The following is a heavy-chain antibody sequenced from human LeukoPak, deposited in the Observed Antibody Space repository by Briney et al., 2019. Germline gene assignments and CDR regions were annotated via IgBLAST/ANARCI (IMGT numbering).Heavy chain of an antibody. V-gene: IGHV3-23*01. CDR2: ISGSGGST. CDR3: AKCSRVDGVPIDY. D-gene: IGHD1-1*01. J-gene: IGHJ4*02. CDR1: GFTFSTYA. Sequence: GGSLRLSCTASGFTFSTYAMSWVRQAPGKGLEWVSGISGSGGSTYYADSVKGRFTISRDNSKNTLYLQMNSLRAEDTAVYYCAKCSRVDGVPIDYWGQGTLVTVSS.